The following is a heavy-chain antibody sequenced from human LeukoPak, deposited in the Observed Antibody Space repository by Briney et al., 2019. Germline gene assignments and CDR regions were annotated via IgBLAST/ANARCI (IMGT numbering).Heavy chain of an antibody. CDR2: INHSGST. V-gene: IGHV4-34*01. CDR3: ARRHRWQQPYAFDI. D-gene: IGHD6-13*01. Sequence: SETLSLTCAVYGGSFSGYYWSWIRQPPGKGLEWIGEINHSGSTNYNPSLKSRVTISVDTSKNQFSLKLSSLTATDTAVYYCARRHRWQQPYAFDIWGPGTMVTVSS. J-gene: IGHJ3*02. CDR1: GGSFSGYY.